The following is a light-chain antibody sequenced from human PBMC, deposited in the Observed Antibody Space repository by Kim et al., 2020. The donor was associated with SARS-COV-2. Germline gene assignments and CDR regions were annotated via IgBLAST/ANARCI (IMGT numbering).Light chain of an antibody. Sequence: VFPGQTASITCSGDKLEDKYASWYQQKSGQSPVLVNYQDNKRRSGIPVRFSSSNTGNTATLTIGETQAMDEADYYCQAWDSSTYVFGPGTKVTVL. CDR1: KLEDKY. CDR3: QAWDSSTYV. J-gene: IGLJ1*01. V-gene: IGLV3-1*01. CDR2: QDN.